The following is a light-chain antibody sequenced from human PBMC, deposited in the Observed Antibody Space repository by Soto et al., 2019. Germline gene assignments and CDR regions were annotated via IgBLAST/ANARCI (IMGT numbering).Light chain of an antibody. V-gene: IGKV3-15*01. J-gene: IGKJ1*01. CDR3: LQYNDWPLT. CDR2: DAS. CDR1: QSVSSN. Sequence: EIVMTQSPATLSVSPGERATLSCRASQSVSSNLAWYQQKPGQAPRLLIYDASTRATGIPARFSGSGSGTEFTLTFSSLQSEDFAVYYCLQYNDWPLTFGQGTKV.